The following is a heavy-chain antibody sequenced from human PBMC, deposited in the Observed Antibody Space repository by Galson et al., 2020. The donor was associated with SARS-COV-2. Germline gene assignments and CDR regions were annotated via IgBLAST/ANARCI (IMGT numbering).Heavy chain of an antibody. Sequence: GGSLRLSRVVSGFTFNSYAMSWVRQAPGQGLEWVSAISGSGISTSYADPVKGRFTIARDNSKNTLYLQMNRLRAEDTAVYYCANLYYIPDYWGQGTLVTVSS. CDR1: GFTFNSYA. D-gene: IGHD3-10*02. CDR2: ISGSGIST. CDR3: ANLYYIPDY. V-gene: IGHV3-23*01. J-gene: IGHJ4*02.